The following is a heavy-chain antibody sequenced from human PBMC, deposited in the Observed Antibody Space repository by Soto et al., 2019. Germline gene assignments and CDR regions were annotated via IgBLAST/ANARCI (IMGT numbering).Heavy chain of an antibody. Sequence: GSLRLSCAASGFTFSSYAMSWVRQAPGKGLEWVSAISGGGSSKYYADSVKGRFTISRDNSKNTLFLQMNSLRAEDTAVYYCAREGRDVLRFLEWLLNAFDIWGQGTMVTVSS. D-gene: IGHD3-3*01. CDR3: AREGRDVLRFLEWLLNAFDI. V-gene: IGHV3-23*01. CDR1: GFTFSSYA. J-gene: IGHJ3*02. CDR2: ISGGGSSK.